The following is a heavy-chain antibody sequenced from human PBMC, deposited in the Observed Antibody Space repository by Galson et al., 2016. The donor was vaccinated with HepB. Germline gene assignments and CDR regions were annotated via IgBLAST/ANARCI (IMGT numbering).Heavy chain of an antibody. CDR3: ARHGVDEYGDYPYDY. J-gene: IGHJ4*02. CDR1: GYSFTSYW. D-gene: IGHD4-17*01. CDR2: IDPSDSDT. V-gene: IGHV5-10-1*01. Sequence: QSGAEVKKPGESLRISCKGSGYSFTSYWISWVRQMPGKGLEWMGRIDPSDSDTNYSQSFQGHVTISADKSISTAYLQWRSLKASDTAMYYCARHGVDEYGDYPYDYWGQGTLVTVSS.